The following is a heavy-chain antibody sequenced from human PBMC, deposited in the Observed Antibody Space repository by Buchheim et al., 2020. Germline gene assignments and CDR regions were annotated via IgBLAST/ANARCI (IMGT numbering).Heavy chain of an antibody. J-gene: IGHJ6*02. Sequence: EVQLVKSGGGLVQPGGSLRLPCAASGFTFSSYWMSWVRQAPGKGLEWVANIKQDGSEKYYVDSVKGRFTISRDNAKNSLYLQMNSLRAEDTAVYYCARADSYYYDSSGYYVTGSYYYGMDVWGQGTT. CDR3: ARADSYYYDSSGYYVTGSYYYGMDV. V-gene: IGHV3-7*01. D-gene: IGHD3-22*01. CDR1: GFTFSSYW. CDR2: IKQDGSEK.